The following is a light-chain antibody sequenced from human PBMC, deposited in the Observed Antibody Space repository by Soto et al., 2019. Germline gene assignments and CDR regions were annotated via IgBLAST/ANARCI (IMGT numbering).Light chain of an antibody. V-gene: IGLV2-23*01. CDR3: CSYEGSSTSPR. CDR2: EGS. J-gene: IGLJ2*01. CDR1: SSDVGSYNL. Sequence: QSALTQPASVSGSPGQSITISCTGTSSDVGSYNLVSWYQQHPGKAPKLMIYEGSKRPSGVSNRFSGSKSGNTASLTISGLQADDEADDYCCSYEGSSTSPRIGGGTKLTVL.